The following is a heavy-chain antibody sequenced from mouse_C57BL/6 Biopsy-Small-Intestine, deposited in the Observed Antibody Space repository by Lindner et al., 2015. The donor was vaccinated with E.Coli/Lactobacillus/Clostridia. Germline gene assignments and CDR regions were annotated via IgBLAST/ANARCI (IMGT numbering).Heavy chain of an antibody. CDR3: VRDRDYFAY. CDR2: IRSKSSNYAT. CDR1: GFAFNTYV. J-gene: IGHJ2*01. D-gene: IGHD3-3*01. Sequence: VQLQESGGGLVQPKGSLRLSCAASGFAFNTYVMHWVRQAPGKGLEWVARIRSKSSNYATFYADSVKDRFTISRGDSQSMLYLQMNNLKTEDTAIYYCVRDRDYFAYWGQGTTLTVSS. V-gene: IGHV10-3*01.